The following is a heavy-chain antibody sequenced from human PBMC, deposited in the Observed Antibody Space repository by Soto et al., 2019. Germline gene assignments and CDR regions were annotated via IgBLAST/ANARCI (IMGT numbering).Heavy chain of an antibody. D-gene: IGHD6-6*01. CDR2: NYWNDDK. CDR1: GFSLSTSGAG. Sequence: GPTLVNPTQTLTLTCTFSGFSLSTSGAGVGWIRQPPGKALEWLALNYWNDDKRYSPSLKSRLTITKDTSKNQVVLTMTNMDPVDTATYYCAHRRQSSSCFDYWGQGTLVTVSS. CDR3: AHRRQSSSCFDY. J-gene: IGHJ4*02. V-gene: IGHV2-5*01.